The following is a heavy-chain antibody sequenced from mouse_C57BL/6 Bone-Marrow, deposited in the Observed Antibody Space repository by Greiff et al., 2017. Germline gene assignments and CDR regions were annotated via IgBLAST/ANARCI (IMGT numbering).Heavy chain of an antibody. Sequence: EVQLQQSGAELVRPGASVKLSCTASGFNIKDDYMHWVKQRPEQGLEWIGWIDPENGDTEYASKFQGKATITADTSSNTAYLPLSSLTSEDTAVYYCTTGTGTGFDYWGQGTTRTVSS. CDR1: GFNIKDDY. D-gene: IGHD4-1*01. J-gene: IGHJ2*01. V-gene: IGHV14-4*01. CDR2: IDPENGDT. CDR3: TTGTGTGFDY.